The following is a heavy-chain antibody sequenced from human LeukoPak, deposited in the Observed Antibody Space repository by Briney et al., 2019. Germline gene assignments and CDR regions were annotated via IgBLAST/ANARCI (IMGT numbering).Heavy chain of an antibody. Sequence: SGGSLRLSCAASGFTFSSYDMHWVRQATGKGLEWVSAIGTAGDTYYPGSVKGRFTISRENAKNSLYLQMNSLRAGDTAVYYCASSRYGGNEFDYWGQGTLVTVSS. J-gene: IGHJ4*02. CDR2: IGTAGDT. D-gene: IGHD4-23*01. V-gene: IGHV3-13*01. CDR1: GFTFSSYD. CDR3: ASSRYGGNEFDY.